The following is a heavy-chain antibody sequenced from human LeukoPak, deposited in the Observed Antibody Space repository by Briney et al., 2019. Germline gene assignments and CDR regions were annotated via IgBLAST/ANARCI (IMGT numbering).Heavy chain of an antibody. CDR1: GFTFSDYY. D-gene: IGHD2-8*01. J-gene: IGHJ4*02. CDR3: ASGSFCTNGVCYKGFDY. V-gene: IGHV3-11*06. CDR2: ITGTSIHT. Sequence: GGSLRLSCAASGFTFSDYYMGWIRQAPGKGLEWISYITGTSIHTEYGDSVKGRSTISRDNAKSSLYLQMNSLRVEDTAVYYCASGSFCTNGVCYKGFDYWGQGTLVSVSS.